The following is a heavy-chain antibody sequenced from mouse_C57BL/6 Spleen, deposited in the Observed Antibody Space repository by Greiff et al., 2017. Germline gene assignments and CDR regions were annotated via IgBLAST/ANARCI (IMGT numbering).Heavy chain of an antibody. CDR1: GYTFTSYW. D-gene: IGHD1-1*01. CDR3: ARSPHYYGSSYGFAY. Sequence: QVQLKQPGAELVRPGTSVKLSCKASGYTFTSYWMHWVKQRPGQGLEWIGVIDPSDSYTNYNQKFKGKATLTVDTSSSTAYMQLSSLTSEDSAVYYCARSPHYYGSSYGFAYWGQGTLVTVSA. V-gene: IGHV1-59*01. CDR2: IDPSDSYT. J-gene: IGHJ3*01.